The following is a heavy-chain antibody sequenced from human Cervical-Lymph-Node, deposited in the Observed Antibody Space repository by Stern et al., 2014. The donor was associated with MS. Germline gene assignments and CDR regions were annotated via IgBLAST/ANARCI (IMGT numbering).Heavy chain of an antibody. CDR1: GGSISSSSYY. CDR2: IYYSGTT. CDR3: ARLLEDYWYFDL. Sequence: QVQLQESGPGLVKPSETLSLTCTVSGGSISSSSYYCGWIRQPPGKGLEWIGIIYYSGTTDYNRSLKSRFTIPVDTSKTHFSLKLSSVTAADTAVYYCARLLEDYWYFDLWGRGTLVTVSS. V-gene: IGHV4-39*01. J-gene: IGHJ2*01.